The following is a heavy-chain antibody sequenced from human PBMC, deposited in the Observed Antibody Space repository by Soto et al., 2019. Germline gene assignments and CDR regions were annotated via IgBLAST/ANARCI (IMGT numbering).Heavy chain of an antibody. J-gene: IGHJ3*02. CDR2: IWYDGSNK. CDR1: GFTFSSYG. Sequence: GGSLRLSCAASGFTFSSYGMHWVRQAPGKGLEWVAVIWYDGSNKYYADSVKGRFTISRDNSKNTLYLQMNSLRAEDTAVYYCAKRPFMITPMDDAFDIWGQGTMVTVSS. D-gene: IGHD3-16*01. CDR3: AKRPFMITPMDDAFDI. V-gene: IGHV3-33*06.